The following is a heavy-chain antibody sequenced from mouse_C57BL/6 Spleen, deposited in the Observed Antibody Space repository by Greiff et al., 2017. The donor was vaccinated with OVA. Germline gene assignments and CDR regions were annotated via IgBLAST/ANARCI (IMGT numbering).Heavy chain of an antibody. D-gene: IGHD2-2*01. CDR3: ASGYDFDF. V-gene: IGHV3-6*02. Sequence: EVKLMESGPVLVKPSQSLSLTCSVTGYSITSGYYWNWIRQFPGNKLEWMGYISYDGSNNYNPSLKNRISITRDTSKNQFFLKLNSVTTEDTATYYCASGYDFDFWGQGTTLTVSS. CDR2: ISYDGSN. CDR1: GYSITSGYY. J-gene: IGHJ2*01.